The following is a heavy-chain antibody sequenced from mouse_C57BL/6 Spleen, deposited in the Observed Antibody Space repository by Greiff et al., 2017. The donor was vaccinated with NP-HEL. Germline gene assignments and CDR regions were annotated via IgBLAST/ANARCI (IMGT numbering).Heavy chain of an antibody. CDR3: ARGGFSYAMDY. CDR1: GYTFTSYW. J-gene: IGHJ4*01. Sequence: VQLLQPGAELVRPGSSVKLSCKASGYTFTSYWMHWVKQRPIQGLEWIGNIDPSDSETHYNQKFKDKATLTVDKSSSTAYMQLSSLTSEDSAVYYCARGGFSYAMDYWGQGTSVTVSS. CDR2: IDPSDSET. V-gene: IGHV1-52*01.